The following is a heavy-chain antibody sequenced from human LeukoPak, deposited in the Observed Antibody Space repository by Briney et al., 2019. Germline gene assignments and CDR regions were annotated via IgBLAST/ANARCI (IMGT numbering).Heavy chain of an antibody. CDR3: ARGRGGGYCSSTSCRVYFDY. Sequence: SETLSLTCAVYGGSFSGYYWSWIRQPPGKGLEWIGEINHSGSTNYNPSLKSRVTIPVDTSKNQFSLKLSSVTAADTAVYYCARGRGGGYCSSTSCRVYFDYWGQGTLVTVSS. CDR2: INHSGST. J-gene: IGHJ4*02. CDR1: GGSFSGYY. D-gene: IGHD2-2*01. V-gene: IGHV4-34*01.